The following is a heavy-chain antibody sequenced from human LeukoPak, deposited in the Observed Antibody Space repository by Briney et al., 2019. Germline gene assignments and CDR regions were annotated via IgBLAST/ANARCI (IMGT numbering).Heavy chain of an antibody. D-gene: IGHD3-10*01. V-gene: IGHV1-46*01. CDR2: INPRGGST. Sequence: ASAKVSCKASGYTFTSYSMHWVRQAPGQGLEWMGIINPRGGSTSYTQKFQGRLTMTGDTSTSTVYMELSRLRSEDTAVYYCARGSYYGSGGYYYAFDYWGQGTLVTVSS. CDR3: ARGSYYGSGGYYYAFDY. J-gene: IGHJ4*02. CDR1: GYTFTSYS.